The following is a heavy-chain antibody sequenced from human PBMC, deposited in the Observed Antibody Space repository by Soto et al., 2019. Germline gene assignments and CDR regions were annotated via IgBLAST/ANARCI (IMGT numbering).Heavy chain of an antibody. CDR1: GYSFTSYW. Sequence: GESLKISCKSSGYSFTSYWSGWVRQMPGKGLEWMGIIYPGDSDTRYSPSFQGQVTISADKSISTACLQWSSLKASDTAMYYCARLHSGSYYGDWFDPWGQGTLVTVSS. D-gene: IGHD1-26*01. V-gene: IGHV5-51*01. CDR3: ARLHSGSYYGDWFDP. J-gene: IGHJ5*02. CDR2: IYPGDSDT.